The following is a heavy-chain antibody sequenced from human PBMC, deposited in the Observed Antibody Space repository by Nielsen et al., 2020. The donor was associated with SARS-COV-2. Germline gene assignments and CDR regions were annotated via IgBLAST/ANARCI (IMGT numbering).Heavy chain of an antibody. CDR1: GFTFSSYA. Sequence: GGSLRLSCAASGFTFSSYAMSWVRQAPGKGLEWVSAISGSGGSTYYADSVKGRFTISRDNSRNTLYLQMNSLRAEDTAVYYCAKSLSHIGSGSYYWGQGTLVTVSS. D-gene: IGHD1-26*01. CDR2: ISGSGGST. J-gene: IGHJ4*02. V-gene: IGHV3-23*01. CDR3: AKSLSHIGSGSYY.